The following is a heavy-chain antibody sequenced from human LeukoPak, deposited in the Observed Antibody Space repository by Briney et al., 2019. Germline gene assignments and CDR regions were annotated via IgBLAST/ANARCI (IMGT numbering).Heavy chain of an antibody. Sequence: PSETLSLTCIVSGDSMTTYYWSWIRQPPGKGLEWIGEINHSGSTNYNPSLKSRVTISVDTSKNQFSLKLSSVTAADTAVYYCARRYYYDSSGYYSFDYWGQGTLVTVSS. J-gene: IGHJ4*02. D-gene: IGHD3-22*01. CDR3: ARRYYYDSSGYYSFDY. CDR2: INHSGST. CDR1: GDSMTTYY. V-gene: IGHV4-34*01.